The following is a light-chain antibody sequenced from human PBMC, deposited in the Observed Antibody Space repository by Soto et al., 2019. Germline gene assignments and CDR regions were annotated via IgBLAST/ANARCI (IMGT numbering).Light chain of an antibody. V-gene: IGLV2-14*01. CDR3: SSYASSSTLVL. J-gene: IGLJ1*01. CDR1: SSDVGGYNY. CDR2: EVS. Sequence: QSVLTQPASVSGSTGQSITIYCTGTSSDVGGYNYVSWYQQHPGKAPKLMIYEVSHRPSGVSDRFSGSKSGNTASLTISGLLAEDEADYYCSSYASSSTLVLFGGGTKLTVL.